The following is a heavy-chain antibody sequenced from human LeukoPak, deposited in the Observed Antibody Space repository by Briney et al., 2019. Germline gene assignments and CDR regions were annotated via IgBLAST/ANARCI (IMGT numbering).Heavy chain of an antibody. J-gene: IGHJ6*03. CDR3: AREDYYYMDV. V-gene: IGHV4-59*01. Sequence: PSETLSLTCTVSGGSISSYYWSWIRQPPGKGLEWIGYIYYSGSTNYSPSLKSRVTISVDTSKNQFSLKLSSVTAADTAVYYCAREDYYYMDVWGKGTTVTISS. CDR2: IYYSGST. CDR1: GGSISSYY.